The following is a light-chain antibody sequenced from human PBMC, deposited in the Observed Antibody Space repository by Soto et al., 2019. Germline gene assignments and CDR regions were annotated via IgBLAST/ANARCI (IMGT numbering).Light chain of an antibody. CDR1: SSDVGGYKY. J-gene: IGLJ2*01. V-gene: IGLV2-8*01. CDR2: EVS. Sequence: QSALTQPPSASGSPGQSVTISYTGTSSDVGGYKYVSWYQQHPGKVPILMIYEVSKRPSGVPDRFSGSKSGNTASLTVSGLQAEDEADYYCSSYAGSNNFVVFGGGTKLTVL. CDR3: SSYAGSNNFVV.